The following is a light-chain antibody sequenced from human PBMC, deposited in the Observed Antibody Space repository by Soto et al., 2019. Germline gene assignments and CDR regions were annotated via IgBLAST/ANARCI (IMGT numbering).Light chain of an antibody. CDR3: ETWEIKGV. J-gene: IGLJ2*01. Sequence: QSVLTQSSSASASLGSSVKLTCTLSSGHSNYIIAWHQQQPGKAPRYLMKLESSGSYNKGSRVPDRFSGSSSGADRYLSIASLQLEDEADYYCETWEIKGVFGGGIKQTVL. CDR2: LESSGSY. V-gene: IGLV4-60*01. CDR1: SGHSNYI.